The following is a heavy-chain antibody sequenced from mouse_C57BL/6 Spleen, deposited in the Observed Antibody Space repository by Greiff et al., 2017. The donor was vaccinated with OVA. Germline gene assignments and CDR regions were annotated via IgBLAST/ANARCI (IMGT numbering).Heavy chain of an antibody. CDR3: ARGRVYDSNLDY. Sequence: VQLQQPGAELVKPGASVKLSCTASGFNITDYYMHWVKQRPEQGLEWIGRIDPADGETKYAPKFQGKATITADTSSNTAYLQLSSLTSEDTAVDYCARGRVYDSNLDYWGQGTTLTVSS. CDR2: IDPADGET. D-gene: IGHD1-1*01. V-gene: IGHV14-2*01. CDR1: GFNITDYY. J-gene: IGHJ2*01.